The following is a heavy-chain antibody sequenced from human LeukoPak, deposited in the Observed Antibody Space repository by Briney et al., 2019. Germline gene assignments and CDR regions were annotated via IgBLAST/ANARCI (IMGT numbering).Heavy chain of an antibody. D-gene: IGHD6-13*01. CDR1: GGSISSSSYY. J-gene: IGHJ1*01. Sequence: SETLSLTCTVSGGSISSSSYYWGWVRQPPGKGLEWIGSIYYSGSTYYNPSLKSRVTISVDTSKNQFSLKLSSVTAADTAVYYCAREGAAGLSWGQGTLVTVSS. CDR2: IYYSGST. V-gene: IGHV4-39*02. CDR3: AREGAAGLS.